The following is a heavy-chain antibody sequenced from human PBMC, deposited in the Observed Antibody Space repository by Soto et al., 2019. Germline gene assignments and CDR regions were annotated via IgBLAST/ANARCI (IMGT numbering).Heavy chain of an antibody. D-gene: IGHD3-10*01. Sequence: DVQLVESGGGLVQPGRSLRLSCAASGFTFDDYAMHWVRQAPGKGLEWVSGISWNSGSIGYADSVKGRFTISRDNAKNSLYLQMNSLRAEDTALYYCAKGRSPRGVSWFDPWGQGTLVTVSS. V-gene: IGHV3-9*01. CDR3: AKGRSPRGVSWFDP. CDR1: GFTFDDYA. J-gene: IGHJ5*02. CDR2: ISWNSGSI.